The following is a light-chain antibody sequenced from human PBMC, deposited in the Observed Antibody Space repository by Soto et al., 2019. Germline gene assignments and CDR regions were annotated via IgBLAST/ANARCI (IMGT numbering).Light chain of an antibody. V-gene: IGLV2-14*01. CDR3: SSYTSGRTLI. Sequence: QSALTQPASVSGSPGQSITISCTGTSSDVGGYNYVCWFQQYPGKAPRLMIYEVSNRPSGVSNRFSGSKSGNTASLTISGLQAEDEADCYCSSYTSGRTLIFGGGTQLTVL. J-gene: IGLJ2*01. CDR1: SSDVGGYNY. CDR2: EVS.